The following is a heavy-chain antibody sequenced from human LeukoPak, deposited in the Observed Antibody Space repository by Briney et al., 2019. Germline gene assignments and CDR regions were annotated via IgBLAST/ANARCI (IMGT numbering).Heavy chain of an antibody. CDR3: ARGRYSRPFDY. V-gene: IGHV4-61*01. D-gene: IGHD6-13*01. Sequence: SETLSLTCTVSGGSVSSGSYYWSWIRQPPGKGLEWIGYIYYSGSTNYNPSLKSRVTISVDTSKNQFSLKLSSVTAADTAVYYCARGRYSRPFDYWGQGTLVTVSS. CDR1: GGSVSSGSYY. CDR2: IYYSGST. J-gene: IGHJ4*02.